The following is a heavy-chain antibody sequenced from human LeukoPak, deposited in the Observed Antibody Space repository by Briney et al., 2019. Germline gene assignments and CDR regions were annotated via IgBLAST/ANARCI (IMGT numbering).Heavy chain of an antibody. Sequence: PGGSLRLSCSASGFTFSSYPMHWVRQAPGKGLEYVSAISSNGDNTYYADSVKGGFTISRDNSKNTLYLQMSSLRAEDTAVYYCVKLSASSSLRYWGQGTLVTVSS. J-gene: IGHJ4*02. CDR2: ISSNGDNT. CDR3: VKLSASSSLRY. D-gene: IGHD6-13*01. CDR1: GFTFSSYP. V-gene: IGHV3-64D*06.